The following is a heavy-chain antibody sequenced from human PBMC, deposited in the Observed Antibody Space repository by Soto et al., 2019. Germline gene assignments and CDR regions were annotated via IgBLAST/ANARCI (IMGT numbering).Heavy chain of an antibody. V-gene: IGHV3-30*04. D-gene: IGHD2-2*02. CDR1: GFTFSSFA. J-gene: IGHJ6*02. CDR3: ARGCSSSDCYTNYYYYYGMDV. CDR2: ISYDGRKN. Sequence: GGSLRLSCAASGFTFSSFAMHWARQAPGKGLEWVAFISYDGRKNSYADSVKGRFTVSRDNSKNMVYLQMNSLRAEDTAVYYCARGCSSSDCYTNYYYYYGMDVWGQGTTVTVSS.